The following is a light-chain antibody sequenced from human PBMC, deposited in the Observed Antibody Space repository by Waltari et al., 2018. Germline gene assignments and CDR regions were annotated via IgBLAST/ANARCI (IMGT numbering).Light chain of an antibody. V-gene: IGKV4-1*01. J-gene: IGKJ2*01. CDR1: QSVLYNSNNKNY. CDR3: QQYYSTPYT. Sequence: DIVMTQSPDSLAVSLGERATINCKSSQSVLYNSNNKNYLAWYQQKPGQPPKLLIYLASTRGSEGPDRFSGSGSGTDFTLTITSLQAEDVAVYYCQQYYSTPYTFGQGTKLEIK. CDR2: LAS.